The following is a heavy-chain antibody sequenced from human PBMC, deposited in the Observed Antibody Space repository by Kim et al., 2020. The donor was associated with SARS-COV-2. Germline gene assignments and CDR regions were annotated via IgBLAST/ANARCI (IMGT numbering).Heavy chain of an antibody. V-gene: IGHV3-30*01. CDR3: ARERADCSGGSCYFDY. Sequence: VKRRLTISRDNSKNTLYLQMNSLRAEDTAVYYCARERADCSGGSCYFDYWGQGTLVTVSS. J-gene: IGHJ4*02. D-gene: IGHD2-15*01.